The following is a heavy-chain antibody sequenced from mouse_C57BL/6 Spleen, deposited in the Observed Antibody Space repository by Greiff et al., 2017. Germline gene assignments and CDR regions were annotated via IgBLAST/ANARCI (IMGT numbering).Heavy chain of an antibody. Sequence: EVKLVESGGGLVQPGGSMKLSCVASGFTFSNYWMNWVRQSPEKGLEWVAQIRLKSDNYATHYAESVKGRFTISRDDSKSSVYLQMNNLWAEDTGIYYCTGYPWFAYWGQGTLVTVSA. J-gene: IGHJ3*01. CDR2: IRLKSDNYAT. CDR3: TGYPWFAY. CDR1: GFTFSNYW. V-gene: IGHV6-3*01.